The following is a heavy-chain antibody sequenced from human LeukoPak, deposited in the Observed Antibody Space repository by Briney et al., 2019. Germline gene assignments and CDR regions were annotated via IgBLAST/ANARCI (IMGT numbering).Heavy chain of an antibody. V-gene: IGHV4-61*02. J-gene: IGHJ4*02. CDR2: IYTSGST. D-gene: IGHD4-17*01. CDR1: GGSISSGNYF. Sequence: PSQTLSLTCTVSGGSISSGNYFWSWIRQPAGKGLEWIGRIYTSGSTSYSPSLKSRVTTSVDTSKNQFSLKLSSVTAADTAVYYCARGGSDYEDYWGQGTLVTVSS. CDR3: ARGGSDYEDY.